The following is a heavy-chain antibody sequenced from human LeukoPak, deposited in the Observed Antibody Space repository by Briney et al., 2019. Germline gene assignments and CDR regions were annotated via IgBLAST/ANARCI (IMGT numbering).Heavy chain of an antibody. CDR3: ARHDILTDSSGY. D-gene: IGHD3-9*01. V-gene: IGHV1-2*02. CDR2: VNPNSGGT. Sequence: GASVKVSCKASGYTFTGYYMHWVRQAPGQGLEWMGWVNPNSGGTNYAQKFQGRVTMTRDTSISTAYMELSRLRSDDTAVYYCARHDILTDSSGYWGQGTLVTVSS. J-gene: IGHJ4*02. CDR1: GYTFTGYY.